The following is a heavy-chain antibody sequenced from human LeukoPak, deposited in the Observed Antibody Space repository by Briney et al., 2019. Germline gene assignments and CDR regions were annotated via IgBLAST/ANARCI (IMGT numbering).Heavy chain of an antibody. J-gene: IGHJ4*02. CDR3: AKGVRISLLRGVYAFDY. V-gene: IGHV3-23*01. CDR1: GFTLGNYA. CDR2: TSGSGQIT. D-gene: IGHD3-10*01. Sequence: GGSLRLSCAASGFTLGNYAMSWVRQTPGKGLEWVSVTSGSGQITSHAESVKGRFTISRDNSKNTLYLQMNSLRAEDTAVYYCAKGVRISLLRGVYAFDYWGQGTLVTVSS.